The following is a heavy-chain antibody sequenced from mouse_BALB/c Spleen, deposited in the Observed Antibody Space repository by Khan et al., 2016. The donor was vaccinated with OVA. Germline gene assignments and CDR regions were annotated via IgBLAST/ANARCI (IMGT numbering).Heavy chain of an antibody. D-gene: IGHD2-14*01. CDR2: VNPNTDNI. V-gene: IGHV1-26*01. J-gene: IGHJ3*01. CDR3: ARGYDFFAS. CDR1: GYSFTLYY. Sequence: VQLKESGPDLVKPGASVKISCKASGYSFTLYYMSWVKQSHGKSLEWIGRVNPNTDNINYNQEFKGKAILTVDKSSNTAYMELHSLTSEDSAVYFCARGYDFFASGGQGTLVTVSA.